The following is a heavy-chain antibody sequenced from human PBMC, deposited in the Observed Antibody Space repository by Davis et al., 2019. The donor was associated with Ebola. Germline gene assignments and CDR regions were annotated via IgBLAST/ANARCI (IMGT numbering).Heavy chain of an antibody. D-gene: IGHD2-2*01. CDR1: GFSFADYA. CDR3: AKGRGKEPADMTDFDS. Sequence: PGGSLRLSCSASGFSFADYAMHWVRQAPGKGPEWVSSISGTTGNTYYTDSVRGRFTISRDNSKNTLYLQMNSLRAEDTSLYYCAKGRGKEPADMTDFDSWGQGTLITVSS. V-gene: IGHV3-23*01. CDR2: ISGTTGNT. J-gene: IGHJ4*02.